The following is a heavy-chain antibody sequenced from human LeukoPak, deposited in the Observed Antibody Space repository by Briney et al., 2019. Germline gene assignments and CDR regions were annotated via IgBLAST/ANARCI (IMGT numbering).Heavy chain of an antibody. Sequence: GGSLRLSCAASGFTFSSYSMNWVRQAPGKGLEWVSSISSTISYIYYADSVKGRFTISRDNRKNSLYLQMNSLRVKDTAVYFCASGLTAMLTAEGGFDYWGQGTLVTVSS. D-gene: IGHD5-18*01. CDR2: ISSTISYI. CDR3: ASGLTAMLTAEGGFDY. CDR1: GFTFSSYS. V-gene: IGHV3-21*01. J-gene: IGHJ4*02.